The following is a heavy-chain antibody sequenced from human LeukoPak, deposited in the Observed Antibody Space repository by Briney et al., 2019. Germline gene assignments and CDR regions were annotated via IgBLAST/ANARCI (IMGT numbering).Heavy chain of an antibody. CDR1: GFIFRSYA. Sequence: GRSLRLSCAAAGFIFRSYAMDWVRQAPGKGLEWVAIISYDGSNKYYRDSVKGRFTISRDNSKNTMWLQMNSLRAEDTAMYYCSSGCYRDGGNAVCNTRDYIDHWGQGTLVTVSS. D-gene: IGHD4-23*01. CDR2: ISYDGSNK. V-gene: IGHV3-30*04. CDR3: SSGCYRDGGNAVCNTRDYIDH. J-gene: IGHJ4*02.